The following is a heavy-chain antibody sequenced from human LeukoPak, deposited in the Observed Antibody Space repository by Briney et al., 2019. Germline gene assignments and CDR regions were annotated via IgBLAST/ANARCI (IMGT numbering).Heavy chain of an antibody. D-gene: IGHD3-10*01. CDR3: AREGSHDAFDI. CDR1: GFTFSSYE. CDR2: ITSSRSSR. Sequence: PGGSLRLSCAAAGFTFSSYEMKWVRQAPGKGLEWVSYITSSRSSRYYADSVKGRFAISRDNAKNSLYLQMNSLRAEDTAVYFCAREGSHDAFDIWGQGTMVTVSS. V-gene: IGHV3-48*03. J-gene: IGHJ3*02.